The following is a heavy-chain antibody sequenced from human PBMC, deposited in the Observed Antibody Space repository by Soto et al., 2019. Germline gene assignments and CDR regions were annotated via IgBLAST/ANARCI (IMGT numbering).Heavy chain of an antibody. Sequence: QVQLVQSGAEVKNPGASVKVSCKASGYTFTSYPMHWVRQAPGQRLEWMGWINAGNGNTKYSQKFQGRVTITRDTSASTAYMELSSLRSEDTAVYYCARGVGSGLSDYWGQGTLVTVSS. CDR3: ARGVGSGLSDY. CDR2: INAGNGNT. J-gene: IGHJ4*02. CDR1: GYTFTSYP. V-gene: IGHV1-3*01. D-gene: IGHD1-26*01.